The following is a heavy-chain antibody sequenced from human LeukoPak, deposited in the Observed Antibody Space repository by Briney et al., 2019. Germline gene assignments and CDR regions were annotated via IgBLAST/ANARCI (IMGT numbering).Heavy chain of an antibody. V-gene: IGHV6-1*01. CDR3: ARDFGTTGWHTFDY. D-gene: IGHD6-19*01. CDR1: GDSVSSENGA. CDR2: TYYRSKWYN. Sequence: SQTLSLTCVVSGDSVSSENGAWNWIRQSPSRGLEWLGRTYYRSKWYNDYAESMGGRMTISQDTSKNQYSLHLNSVTPDDAAVYYCARDFGTTGWHTFDYWGQGTLVTVSS. J-gene: IGHJ4*02.